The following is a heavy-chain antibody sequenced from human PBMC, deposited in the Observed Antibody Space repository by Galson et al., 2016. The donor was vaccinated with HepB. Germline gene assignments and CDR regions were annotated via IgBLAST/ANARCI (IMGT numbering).Heavy chain of an antibody. J-gene: IGHJ5*02. CDR1: GGSLSGPY. D-gene: IGHD3-3*01. CDR3: ARRHYFDFWNTAYAEGNVWFDP. CDR2: VNDSGTT. V-gene: IGHV4-34*01. Sequence: SETLSLTCAVHGGSLSGPYWSWIRQAPGKGLEWIGEVNDSGTTKVTPSLKSRVTMSADTSRNQFFLELRSVTAADTAVYFCARRHYFDFWNTAYAEGNVWFDPWGPGVLVTVSS.